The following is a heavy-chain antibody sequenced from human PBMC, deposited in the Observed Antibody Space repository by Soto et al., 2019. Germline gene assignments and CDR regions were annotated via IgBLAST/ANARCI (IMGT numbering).Heavy chain of an antibody. J-gene: IGHJ4*02. D-gene: IGHD5-18*01. CDR1: GFTFSSFA. CDR2: ISGSGDGT. Sequence: PGGSLRLSCAASGFTFSSFALSWVRQAPGKGLEWVSAISGSGDGTDYADSVKGRFTISRDNSKNTLYLQMNSLRAEDTAVYYCAGPGYSSQDYWGQGALGTVSS. V-gene: IGHV3-23*01. CDR3: AGPGYSSQDY.